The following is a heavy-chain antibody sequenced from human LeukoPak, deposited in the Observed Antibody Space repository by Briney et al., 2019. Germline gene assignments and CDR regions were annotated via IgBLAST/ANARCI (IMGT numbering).Heavy chain of an antibody. CDR3: ARDFDTSCYYSGH. CDR2: SNPKSSGT. J-gene: IGHJ4*02. CDR1: VYTFTDDY. D-gene: IGHD3-22*01. Sequence: VASETVSSTCSVYTFTDDYVHWVREAPGQGGGRVGWSNPKSSGTNYSQRFQTSLTMTTDTSISTVYMELRRLIVDDTAVYYCARDFDTSCYYSGHWGRETLFTSSS. V-gene: IGHV1-2*02.